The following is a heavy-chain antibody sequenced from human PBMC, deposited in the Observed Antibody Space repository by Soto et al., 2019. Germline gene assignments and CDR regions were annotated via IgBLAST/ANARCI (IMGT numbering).Heavy chain of an antibody. V-gene: IGHV3-15*01. CDR2: IKSKRDGGAR. J-gene: IGHJ4*02. Sequence: EVQVVESGGDLVKPGGSLRLSCVTSGFMFSSAWMNWVRQAPGKGLEWVGRIKSKRDGGARDYAEPVKDRFSISRDDSKNTVFLQMNSLRAEDTAVYYCVEGWNDFWGQGTLVTVSS. CDR3: VEGWNDF. CDR1: GFMFSSAW. D-gene: IGHD1-1*01.